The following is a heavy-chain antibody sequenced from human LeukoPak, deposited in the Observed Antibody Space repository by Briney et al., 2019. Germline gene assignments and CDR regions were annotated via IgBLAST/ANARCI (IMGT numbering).Heavy chain of an antibody. CDR3: ASRDGWSGSYHGFDP. J-gene: IGHJ5*02. D-gene: IGHD1-26*01. CDR1: GGSFSGYY. CDR2: INHSGST. V-gene: IGHV4-34*01. Sequence: PSETLSLTCAVHGGSFSGYYWSWIRQPPGKGLEWIGEINHSGSTNYNPSLKSRVTISVDTSKNQFSLKLSSVTAADTAVYYCASRDGWSGSYHGFDPWGQGTLVTVSS.